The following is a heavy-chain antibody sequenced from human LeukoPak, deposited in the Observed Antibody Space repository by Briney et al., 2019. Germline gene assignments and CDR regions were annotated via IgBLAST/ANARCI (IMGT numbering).Heavy chain of an antibody. CDR2: INPNSGGT. CDR1: GYTFTGYY. J-gene: IGHJ4*02. CDR3: ARLAVAEGDDY. V-gene: IGHV1-2*06. Sequence: GASVKVSYXASGYTFTGYYMHWVRQAPGQGLGWMGRINPNSGGTNYAQKFQGRVTMTRDTSISTAYMELSRLRSDDTAVYYCARLAVAEGDDYWGQGTLVTVSS. D-gene: IGHD6-19*01.